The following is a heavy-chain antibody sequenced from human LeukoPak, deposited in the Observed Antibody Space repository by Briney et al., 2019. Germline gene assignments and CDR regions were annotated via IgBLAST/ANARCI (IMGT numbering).Heavy chain of an antibody. CDR3: ARYSGSYWTSYFDY. CDR1: GGSISSHY. Sequence: PSETLSLTCSVSGGSISSHYWSWIRQPPGKGLEWIGYIYYSGSTNYNPSLKSRVTISVDTSKNQFSLKLSSVTAADTAVYYCARYSGSYWTSYFDYWGQGTLVTVSS. J-gene: IGHJ4*02. V-gene: IGHV4-59*11. D-gene: IGHD1-26*01. CDR2: IYYSGST.